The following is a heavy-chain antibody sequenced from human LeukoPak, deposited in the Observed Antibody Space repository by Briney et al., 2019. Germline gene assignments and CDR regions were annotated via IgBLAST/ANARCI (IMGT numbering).Heavy chain of an antibody. Sequence: ASVKVSCKASGYTFTCYYIHWVGQGGGQGGEWVGWSNPNSGGTNYAQKFQGSVTMTRDTSISTAYMELSRLRSDDTAVYYCAREGPLGEYYYYGMDVWGQGTTVTVSS. J-gene: IGHJ6*02. CDR2: SNPNSGGT. CDR3: AREGPLGEYYYYGMDV. V-gene: IGHV1-2*02. CDR1: GYTFTCYY.